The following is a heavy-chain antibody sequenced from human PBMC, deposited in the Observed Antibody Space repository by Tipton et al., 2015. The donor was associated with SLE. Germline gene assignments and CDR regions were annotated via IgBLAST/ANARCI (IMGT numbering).Heavy chain of an antibody. Sequence: LRLSCTVSGGSISSHYWSWIRQPPGKGLEWIGYIYYSGSTNYNPSLKSRVTISVDTSKNQFSLKLSSVTAADTAVYYCARGHRVRGDPYFDYWGQGTLVTVSS. CDR2: IYYSGST. V-gene: IGHV4-59*11. J-gene: IGHJ4*02. D-gene: IGHD3-10*01. CDR1: GGSISSHY. CDR3: ARGHRVRGDPYFDY.